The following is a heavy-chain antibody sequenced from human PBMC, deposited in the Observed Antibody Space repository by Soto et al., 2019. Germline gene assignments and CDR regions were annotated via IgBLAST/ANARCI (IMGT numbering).Heavy chain of an antibody. Sequence: QITLKESGPTLVKPTQTLTLTCTFSGFSFSTSGVAVGWIRQPPGKALEWLALIYWDDDKRYSPSLKSRLTITKDTSKNQVVLTMTNMVPVDTATYYCAHRTRQRFTDAFHLWGQGTMVTVSS. CDR1: GFSFSTSGVA. J-gene: IGHJ3*01. CDR2: IYWDDDK. V-gene: IGHV2-5*02. CDR3: AHRTRQRFTDAFHL. D-gene: IGHD5-12*01.